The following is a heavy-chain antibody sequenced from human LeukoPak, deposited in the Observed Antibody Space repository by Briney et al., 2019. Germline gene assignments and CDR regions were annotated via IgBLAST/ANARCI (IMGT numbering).Heavy chain of an antibody. V-gene: IGHV3-20*01. CDR1: GFTFDDYG. CDR2: INWNGGST. D-gene: IGHD6-13*01. CDR3: ARGGSSWYYYYMDV. J-gene: IGHJ6*03. Sequence: GGSLRLSCAASGFTFDDYGMSWVRQAPGKGLEWVSGINWNGGSTGYADSVQGRFTICRDNAKNSLYLQMNSLRAEDTALYHCARGGSSWYYYYMDVWGKGTTVTVSS.